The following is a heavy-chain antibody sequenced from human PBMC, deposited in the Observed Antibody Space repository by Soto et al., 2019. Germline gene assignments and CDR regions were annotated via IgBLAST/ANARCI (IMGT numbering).Heavy chain of an antibody. V-gene: IGHV4-30-2*01. CDR3: ARGGVDDSFDY. CDR2: INHLETT. CDR1: GASITFGGYS. J-gene: IGHJ4*02. D-gene: IGHD1-1*01. Sequence: SETLSLTCTVSGASITFGGYSLSWIRQTPGKGLEWIGYINHLETTFYNPSFESRLTLSIDRAKNQFSLKLHSMSAADRAVYFCARGGVDDSFDYWGQGTFVTVSS.